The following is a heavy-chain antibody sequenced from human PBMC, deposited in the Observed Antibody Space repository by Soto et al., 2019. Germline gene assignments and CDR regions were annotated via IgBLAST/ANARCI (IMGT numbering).Heavy chain of an antibody. Sequence: LRLSCAASGFTFSSYAMSWVRQAPGKGLEWISGISGGGHGTNYADSVKGRFTISRDNSRNTLYLQMNSLRVEDTAVYYCAKDPRLQLGFWGQGTLVTVSS. CDR3: AKDPRLQLGF. J-gene: IGHJ4*02. D-gene: IGHD1-1*01. V-gene: IGHV3-23*01. CDR2: ISGGGHGT. CDR1: GFTFSSYA.